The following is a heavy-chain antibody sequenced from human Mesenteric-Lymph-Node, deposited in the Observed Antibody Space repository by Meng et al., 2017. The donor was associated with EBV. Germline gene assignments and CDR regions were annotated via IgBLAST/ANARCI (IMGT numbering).Heavy chain of an antibody. Sequence: VQLVQFGAEVKKPGASVKVSCKTSGYTFTTYDIHWVRQATGQGLEWMGWMNPNSGNTAYVQNFQGRVTMTWNTSIGTAYLELSSLRSEDTAVHYCARGRYWFDPWGQGTLVTVSS. J-gene: IGHJ5*02. V-gene: IGHV1-8*01. CDR2: MNPNSGNT. CDR1: GYTFTTYD. CDR3: ARGRYWFDP.